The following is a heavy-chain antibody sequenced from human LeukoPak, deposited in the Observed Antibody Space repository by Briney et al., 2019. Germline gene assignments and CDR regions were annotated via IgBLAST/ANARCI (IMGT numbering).Heavy chain of an antibody. CDR3: ARGARKGDDYGGFFDY. J-gene: IGHJ4*02. CDR1: GFTFNRYA. Sequence: PGGSLRLSCAVSGFTFNRYAFHWVRQAPGKGLEWVAVISNDGSKKDYADSVKGRFTISRDNSKNTLYLQMNSLRAEDTAVYYCARGARKGDDYGGFFDYWGQGTLVTVSS. CDR2: ISNDGSKK. D-gene: IGHD4-23*01. V-gene: IGHV3-30*04.